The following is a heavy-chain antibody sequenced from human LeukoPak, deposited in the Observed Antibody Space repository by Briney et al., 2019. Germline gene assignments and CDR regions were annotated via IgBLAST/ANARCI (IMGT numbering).Heavy chain of an antibody. CDR2: IYTSGTA. V-gene: IGHV4-4*07. CDR3: ASYYYDSSGFHDAFDI. D-gene: IGHD3-22*01. CDR1: GGSIGPYY. J-gene: IGHJ3*02. Sequence: SETLSLTCIVSGGSIGPYYWSWIRQAAGKGPEWIGRIYTSGTADYNPALKGRVFLSVDTAKNQFSLKLSSVTAADTAVYYCASYYYDSSGFHDAFDIWGQGTMVTVSS.